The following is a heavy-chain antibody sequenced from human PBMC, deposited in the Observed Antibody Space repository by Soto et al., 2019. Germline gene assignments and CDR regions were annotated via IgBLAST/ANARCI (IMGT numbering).Heavy chain of an antibody. CDR1: GFTFSSYG. D-gene: IGHD3-10*01. CDR3: AKDEVLLWFGELFAPDY. V-gene: IGHV3-30*18. J-gene: IGHJ4*02. Sequence: GGSLRLSCAASGFTFSSYGMHWVRRAPGKGLEWVAVISYDGSNKYYADSVKGRFTISRDNSKNTLYLQMNSLRAEDTAVCYCAKDEVLLWFGELFAPDYWGQGTLVTVSS. CDR2: ISYDGSNK.